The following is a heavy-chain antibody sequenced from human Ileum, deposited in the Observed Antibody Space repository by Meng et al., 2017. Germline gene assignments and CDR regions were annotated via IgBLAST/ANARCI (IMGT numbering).Heavy chain of an antibody. Sequence: QGLCEGSGPVLVELSGTLSLTCAVSGPSIRSSDWCSWVLQPPGKGLEWIAEMNLGGSPNYNPSLKSRVTMSVDKSNDLLSLQLTSVTAADTAVYYCAHIFDSWGQGTLVTVSS. CDR1: GPSIRSSDW. J-gene: IGHJ4*02. CDR2: MNLGGSP. CDR3: AHIFDS. V-gene: IGHV4-4*02.